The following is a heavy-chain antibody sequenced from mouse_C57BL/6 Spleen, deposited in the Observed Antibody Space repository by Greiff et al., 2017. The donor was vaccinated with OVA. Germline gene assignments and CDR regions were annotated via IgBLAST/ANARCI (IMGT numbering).Heavy chain of an antibody. J-gene: IGHJ1*03. CDR3: ARLTTVVAKGDFDV. CDR2: IDPANGNT. CDR1: GFNFKNTY. Sequence: EVQLQQSVAELVRPGASVKLSCTASGFNFKNTYMHWVKQRPEQGLEWIGRIDPANGNTKYAPKFQGKATITADTSSNTAYLQLSSLTSEDTAIYYCARLTTVVAKGDFDVWGTGTTVTVSS. D-gene: IGHD1-1*01. V-gene: IGHV14-3*01.